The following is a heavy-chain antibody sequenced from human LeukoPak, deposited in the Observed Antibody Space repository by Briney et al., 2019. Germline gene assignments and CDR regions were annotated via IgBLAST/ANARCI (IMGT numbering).Heavy chain of an antibody. J-gene: IGHJ4*02. CDR1: GGPTTSYY. D-gene: IGHD3-22*01. Sequence: SETLSLTCTVSGGPTTSYYWSWIRQPPGKGLEWIGYIYYSGSTNYNPSLKSRVTISVDTSKNQFTLKLSSLTAADTAVYYCARDTSGYRRGSFDYWGQGTLVTVSS. CDR3: ARDTSGYRRGSFDY. CDR2: IYYSGST. V-gene: IGHV4-59*01.